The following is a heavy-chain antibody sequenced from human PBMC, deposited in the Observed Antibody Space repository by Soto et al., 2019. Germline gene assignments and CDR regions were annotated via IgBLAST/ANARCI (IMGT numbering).Heavy chain of an antibody. CDR2: IQYGGTT. CDR3: ARLGSSGWYKGSYCDY. Sequence: QLQLQESGPGLVKASETLSLTCTVSGGSITRNNHFWGWIRQSPGKGLEWIGSIQYGGTTNYKRSIKSRVIMSEETSKTQGSLMMNSVTAADPAVYYGARLGSSGWYKGSYCDYWGQGTLVTVSS. V-gene: IGHV4-39*01. D-gene: IGHD6-19*01. CDR1: GGSITRNNHF. J-gene: IGHJ4*02.